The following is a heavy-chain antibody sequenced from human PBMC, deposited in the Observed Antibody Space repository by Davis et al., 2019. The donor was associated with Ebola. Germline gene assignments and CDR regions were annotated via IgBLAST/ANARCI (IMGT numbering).Heavy chain of an antibody. J-gene: IGHJ4*02. V-gene: IGHV4-39*01. CDR2: IYYSGST. CDR1: GGSISSGDYY. D-gene: IGHD6-19*01. CDR3: ARLRRHIAVAGIPDY. Sequence: MPGGSLRLSCTVSGGSISSGDYYWGWIRQPPGKGLEWIGSIYYSGSTYYNPSLKSRVTISVDTSKNQFSLKLSSVTAADTAVYYCARLRRHIAVAGIPDYWGQGTLVTVSS.